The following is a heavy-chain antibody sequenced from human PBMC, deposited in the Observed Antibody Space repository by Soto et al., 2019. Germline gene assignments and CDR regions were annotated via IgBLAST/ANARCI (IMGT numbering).Heavy chain of an antibody. CDR3: ARAYY. CDR1: GCTFTSSA. J-gene: IGHJ4*02. Sequence: DSVWVSSRAAGCTFTSSAMHWVRQAPGQRLEWMGWINAGNGNTKYSQKFQGRVTITRDTSASTAYMELSSLRSEDTAVYYCARAYYWGQGTLVTVSS. V-gene: IGHV1-3*01. CDR2: INAGNGNT.